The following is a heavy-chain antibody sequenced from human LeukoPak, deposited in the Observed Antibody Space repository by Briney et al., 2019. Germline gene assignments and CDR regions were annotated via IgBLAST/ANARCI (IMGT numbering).Heavy chain of an antibody. Sequence: ASVKVSCKASGYTFTDYYIHWLRQARGQGLEWMGWIIPNNGGTNYAPKFRGRVTMTRDTSISTAYMELSRLRSDGTAVYYCARELDFWSGLDYWGQGTLVTVSS. J-gene: IGHJ4*02. D-gene: IGHD3-3*01. CDR3: ARELDFWSGLDY. CDR2: IIPNNGGT. CDR1: GYTFTDYY. V-gene: IGHV1-2*02.